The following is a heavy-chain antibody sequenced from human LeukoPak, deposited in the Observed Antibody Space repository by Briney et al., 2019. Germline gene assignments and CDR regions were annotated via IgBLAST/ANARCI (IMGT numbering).Heavy chain of an antibody. CDR2: IYYSGST. CDR3: AGAPPLLYSSSSLGAFDI. V-gene: IGHV4-59*01. CDR1: GGSISSYY. Sequence: SGTLSLTCTVSGGSISSYYWSWIRQPPGKGLEWIGYIYYSGSTNYNPSLRSRVTISVDTSKNQFSLKLNSVTAADTAVYYCAGAPPLLYSSSSLGAFDIWGQGTMVTVSS. D-gene: IGHD6-13*01. J-gene: IGHJ3*02.